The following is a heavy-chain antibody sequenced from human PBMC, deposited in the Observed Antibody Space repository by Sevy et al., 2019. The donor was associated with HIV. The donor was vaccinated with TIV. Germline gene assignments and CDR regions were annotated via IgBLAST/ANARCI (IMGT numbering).Heavy chain of an antibody. CDR2: IWSDGSND. J-gene: IGHJ4*02. V-gene: IGHV3-33*01. CDR3: VRERGWDEAPFDY. CDR1: GFTFANYA. Sequence: GGSLRLSCAASGFTFANYAMHWVRQAPGKGLEWVTVIWSDGSNDVYTDSVKGRFIISRDNSRNTLYLQMNNLRVEDTAVYYCVRERGWDEAPFDYWGQGALVTVSS. D-gene: IGHD6-19*01.